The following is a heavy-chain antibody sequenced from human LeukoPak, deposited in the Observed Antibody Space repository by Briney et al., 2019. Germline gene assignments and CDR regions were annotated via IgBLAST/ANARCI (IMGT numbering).Heavy chain of an antibody. D-gene: IGHD5-24*01. J-gene: IGHJ4*02. CDR2: ISYDGSNK. CDR1: GFTFSSYA. CDR3: AREVRWLPDY. V-gene: IGHV3-30-3*01. Sequence: PGGSLRLSCAASGFTFSSYAIHWVRQAPGKGLEWVAVISYDGSNKYYADSVEGRFTISRDTSKNTLYLQMNSLRGEDTAVYYCAREVRWLPDYWGQGTLVTVSS.